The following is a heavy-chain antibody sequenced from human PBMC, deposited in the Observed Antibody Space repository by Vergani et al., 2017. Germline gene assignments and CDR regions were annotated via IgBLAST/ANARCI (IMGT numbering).Heavy chain of an antibody. CDR2: INHSGST. CDR3: ATIYCSSTSCLFDY. V-gene: IGHV4-38-2*02. Sequence: QVQLQESGPGLVKPSETLSLTCTVSNYSISRGYFWSWIRQPPGKGLEWIGEINHSGSTNYNPSLKSRVTISVDTSKNQFSLKLSSVTAADTAVYYCATIYCSSTSCLFDYWGQGTLVTVSS. J-gene: IGHJ4*02. D-gene: IGHD2-2*01. CDR1: NYSISRGYF.